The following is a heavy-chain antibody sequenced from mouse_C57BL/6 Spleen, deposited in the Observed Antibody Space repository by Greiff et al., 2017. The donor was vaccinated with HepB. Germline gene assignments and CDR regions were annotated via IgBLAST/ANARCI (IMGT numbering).Heavy chain of an antibody. CDR2: INPNNGGT. V-gene: IGHV1-26*01. CDR3: ARGLYGEGTVDY. D-gene: IGHD1-1*02. CDR1: GYTFTDYY. Sequence: VQLKQSGPELVKPGASVKISCKASGYTFTDYYMNWVKQSHGKSLEWIGDINPNNGGTSYNQKFKGKATLTVDKSSSTAYMELRSLTSEDSAVYYCARGLYGEGTVDYWGQGTTLTVSS. J-gene: IGHJ2*01.